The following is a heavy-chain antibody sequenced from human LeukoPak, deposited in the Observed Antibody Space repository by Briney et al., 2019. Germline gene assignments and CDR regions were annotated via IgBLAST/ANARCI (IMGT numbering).Heavy chain of an antibody. Sequence: GGSLRLSCAASGLTFSSYGMHWVRQAPGKGLEWVAFIQFDGSNKYYADSLKGRFTISRDNSKNTLYLQMNSLRVEDTAVYYCATAYFDSSGYSDYWGQGTLVTVSS. CDR3: ATAYFDSSGYSDY. D-gene: IGHD3-22*01. CDR1: GLTFSSYG. J-gene: IGHJ4*02. CDR2: IQFDGSNK. V-gene: IGHV3-30*02.